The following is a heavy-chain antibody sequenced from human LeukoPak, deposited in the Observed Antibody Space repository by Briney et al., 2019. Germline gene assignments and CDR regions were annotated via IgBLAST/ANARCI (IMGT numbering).Heavy chain of an antibody. J-gene: IGHJ3*02. CDR1: GFTFDDYG. D-gene: IGHD3-10*01. CDR2: INWNGGST. V-gene: IGHV3-20*04. Sequence: GGSLRLSCAASGFTFDDYGMSWVRQAPGKGLEWVSGINWNGGSTGYADSVMGRFTISRDNAKNSLYLQMNSLRAEDTALYYCARHLGLWFGELLIPGAFDIWGQGTMVTASS. CDR3: ARHLGLWFGELLIPGAFDI.